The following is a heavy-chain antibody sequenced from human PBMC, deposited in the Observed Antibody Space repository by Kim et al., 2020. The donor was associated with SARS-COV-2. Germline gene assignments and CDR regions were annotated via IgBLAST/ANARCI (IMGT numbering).Heavy chain of an antibody. CDR1: GFSFPTYA. J-gene: IGHJ4*02. CDR3: TKDLGDLVATMLLAIGS. D-gene: IGHD5-12*01. Sequence: GGSLRLSCAASGFSFPTYAMSWVRQAPGKGLEWVSVISGSGRNTYYADSVKGRFTISRDNSRSTLYLQMNSLRAEDTAIYYCTKDLGDLVATMLLAIGSWGQGTLVTVSS. V-gene: IGHV3-23*01. CDR2: ISGSGRNT.